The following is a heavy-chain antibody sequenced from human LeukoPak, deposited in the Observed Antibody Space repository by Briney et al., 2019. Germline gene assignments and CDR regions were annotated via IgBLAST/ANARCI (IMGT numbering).Heavy chain of an antibody. CDR1: GGSISSYY. J-gene: IGHJ6*03. V-gene: IGHV4-59*01. CDR3: ARSSKLGYSYYYYMDV. CDR2: IYYSGST. D-gene: IGHD5-18*01. Sequence: SETLSLTCTVSGGSISSYYWSWIRQPPGKGLEWIGYIYYSGSTNYNPSLKSRVTISVDTSKNQFSLKLSSVTAADTAVYYCARSSKLGYSYYYYMDVWGKGTTVTVSS.